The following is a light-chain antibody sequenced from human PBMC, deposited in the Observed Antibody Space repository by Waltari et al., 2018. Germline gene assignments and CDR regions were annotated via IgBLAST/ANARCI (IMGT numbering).Light chain of an antibody. CDR1: QSVNGSY. J-gene: IGKJ4*01. CDR2: GAS. Sequence: EIVLTQSPGTLSLSPAERATLSCRASQSVNGSYLAWYQRKPGQAPRLLIYGASSGATGIPDRFSGSGSGTDFTLTISRLEPEDFAVYYCQQYGRSPLTFGGGTKVQIK. V-gene: IGKV3-20*01. CDR3: QQYGRSPLT.